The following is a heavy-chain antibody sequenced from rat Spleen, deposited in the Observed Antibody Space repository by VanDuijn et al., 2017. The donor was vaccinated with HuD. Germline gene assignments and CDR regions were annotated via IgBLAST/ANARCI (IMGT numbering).Heavy chain of an antibody. Sequence: EVQLVESGGGLVQPGRSLKLSCAASGFTFSNYYMAWVRQAPKKGLEWVATISTSGSRTYYRDSVEGRFTISRENAKTTLYLQMDSLRSEDTATYYCARQWDYWGQGVMVTVSS. V-gene: IGHV5-25*01. CDR1: GFTFSNYY. CDR3: ARQWDY. CDR2: ISTSGSRT. J-gene: IGHJ2*01.